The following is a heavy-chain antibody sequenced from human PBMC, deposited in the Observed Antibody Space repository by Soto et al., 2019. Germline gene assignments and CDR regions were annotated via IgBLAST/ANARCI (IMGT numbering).Heavy chain of an antibody. D-gene: IGHD6-13*01. Sequence: PGGSLRLSCTASGFTLGNYAMGWVRQAPGKGLECVSSISGGGDDTLYADSVKGRLTLSRDNSKNTLYLQMNSLRVEDTAIYYCARHLIATGDFDYWGQGTLVTVSS. CDR1: GFTLGNYA. V-gene: IGHV3-23*01. J-gene: IGHJ4*02. CDR2: ISGGGDDT. CDR3: ARHLIATGDFDY.